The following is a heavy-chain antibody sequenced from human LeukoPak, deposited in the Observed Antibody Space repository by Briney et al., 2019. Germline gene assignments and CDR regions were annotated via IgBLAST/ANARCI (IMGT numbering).Heavy chain of an antibody. CDR3: ARSPCSLVGVTIDY. V-gene: IGHV3-7*01. Sequence: GGSLRLSCAATGFTFSSYWMSWVRQAPGKGLEWVANIKQDGSEKYYVDSVKGRFTISRDNAKNPLYLQMNSLRAEDTAVYYCARSPCSLVGVTIDYWGQGTLVTVSS. D-gene: IGHD1-26*01. CDR1: GFTFSSYW. J-gene: IGHJ4*02. CDR2: IKQDGSEK.